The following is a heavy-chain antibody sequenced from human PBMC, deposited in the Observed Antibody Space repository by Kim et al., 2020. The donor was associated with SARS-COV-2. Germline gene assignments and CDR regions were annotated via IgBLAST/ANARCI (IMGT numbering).Heavy chain of an antibody. J-gene: IGHJ5*02. CDR3: AKGGVRGVIRFDP. D-gene: IGHD3-10*01. V-gene: IGHV3-23*01. Sequence: YADYVQGRFNISRDNSKDTLYLQMNSLRAEDTAVYYCAKGGVRGVIRFDPWGQGTLVTVSS.